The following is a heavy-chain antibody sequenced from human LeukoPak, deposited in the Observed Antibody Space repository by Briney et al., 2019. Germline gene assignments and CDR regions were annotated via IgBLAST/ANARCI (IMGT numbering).Heavy chain of an antibody. CDR1: GYSFTSYG. CDR2: ISGNNGNT. D-gene: IGHD2-2*01. J-gene: IGHJ6*02. Sequence: ASVKVSCKASGYSFTSYGISWVRQAPGQGLKWMGWISGNNGNTNYAQKFQGRVTMTTETSTSTAYMELRSLRSDDTAVYYCARELVVPAAMRGYYYYYGMDVWGQGTTVTVSS. V-gene: IGHV1-18*01. CDR3: ARELVVPAAMRGYYYYYGMDV.